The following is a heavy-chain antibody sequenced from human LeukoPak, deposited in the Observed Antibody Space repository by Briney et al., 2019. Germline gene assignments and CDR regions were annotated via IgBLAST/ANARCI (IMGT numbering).Heavy chain of an antibody. J-gene: IGHJ6*03. Sequence: GGSLRLSCAASGFTFSIYTMNWVRQAPGKGLEWVSSISTSSSYIYYADSVKGRFTISRDNAKNSLYLQMNSLRAEDTAVYYCASELPYSSSWYDYYYMDVWGKGTTVTVSS. D-gene: IGHD6-13*01. CDR1: GFTFSIYT. CDR3: ASELPYSSSWYDYYYMDV. V-gene: IGHV3-21*01. CDR2: ISTSSSYI.